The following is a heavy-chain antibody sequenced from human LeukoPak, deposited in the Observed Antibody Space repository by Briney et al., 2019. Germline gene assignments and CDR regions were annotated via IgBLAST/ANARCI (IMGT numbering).Heavy chain of an antibody. D-gene: IGHD4-17*01. Sequence: GSLRLSCAASGFSFSTYNMKWVRQAPGKGLEWVSSISSSSYYTYYTESVKGRFTISRDNAENSLYLQMSSLRAEDTAIYYCAKEIWPTVTIPGRTYFDYWGQGTLVTVSS. CDR3: AKEIWPTVTIPGRTYFDY. V-gene: IGHV3-21*01. CDR2: ISSSSYYT. J-gene: IGHJ4*02. CDR1: GFSFSTYN.